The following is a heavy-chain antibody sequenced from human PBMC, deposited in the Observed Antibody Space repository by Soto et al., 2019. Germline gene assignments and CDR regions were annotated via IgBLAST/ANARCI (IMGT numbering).Heavy chain of an antibody. Sequence: ASVKVSCKASRYRFIDYFMHWVRPAPGQGLEWMGWINPKTGGTKIAQKFQGRTTMTRDTSINTVFMEQSRLKSDDRAVSFCAREYNWNYLRWTGYWG. J-gene: IGHJ4*01. CDR1: RYRFIDYF. CDR2: INPKTGGT. V-gene: IGHV1-2*02. CDR3: AREYNWNYLRWTGY. D-gene: IGHD1-1*01.